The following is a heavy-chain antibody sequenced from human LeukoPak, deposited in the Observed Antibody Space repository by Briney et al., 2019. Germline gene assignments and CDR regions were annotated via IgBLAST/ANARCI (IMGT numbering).Heavy chain of an antibody. CDR1: GFTFSSYG. D-gene: IGHD6-19*01. V-gene: IGHV3-33*08. CDR3: VRASGPFDY. Sequence: GRSLRLSCAASGFTFSSYGIHWVRQAPGKGLEWVAVIWSDGSNKYYAESVKGRFTISRDNSKSTLYLLMNSLRAEDTAVYYCVRASGPFDYWGQGTLVTVS. J-gene: IGHJ4*02. CDR2: IWSDGSNK.